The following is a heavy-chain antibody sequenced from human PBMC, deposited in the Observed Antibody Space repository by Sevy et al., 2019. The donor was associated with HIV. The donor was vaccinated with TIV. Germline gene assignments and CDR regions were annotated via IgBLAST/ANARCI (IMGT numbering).Heavy chain of an antibody. CDR3: TRERGGAASRFDY. D-gene: IGHD2-2*01. Sequence: GGSLRLSCTASGFTFADYPINWLRQAPGKGLEWVGFITSKSFGGTKEYAASVKGRFTISRDDSKSIAYLQMTSLKAEDTAVYYCTRERGGAASRFDYWGQGTLVTVSS. CDR2: ITSKSFGGTK. CDR1: GFTFADYP. J-gene: IGHJ4*02. V-gene: IGHV3-49*03.